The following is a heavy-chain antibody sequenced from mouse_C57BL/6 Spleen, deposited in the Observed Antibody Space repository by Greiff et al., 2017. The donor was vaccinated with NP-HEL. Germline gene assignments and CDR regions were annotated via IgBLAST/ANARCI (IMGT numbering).Heavy chain of an antibody. CDR1: GFTFSSYA. V-gene: IGHV5-9-1*02. Sequence: EVQLVESGEGLVKPGGSLKLSCAASGFTFSSYAMSWVRQTPEKRLEWVAYISSGGDYIYYADTVKGRFTISRDNARNTLYLQMSSLKSEDTAMYYCTRDRATTVVGRGYFDVWGTGTTVTVSS. CDR3: TRDRATTVVGRGYFDV. D-gene: IGHD1-1*01. J-gene: IGHJ1*03. CDR2: ISSGGDYI.